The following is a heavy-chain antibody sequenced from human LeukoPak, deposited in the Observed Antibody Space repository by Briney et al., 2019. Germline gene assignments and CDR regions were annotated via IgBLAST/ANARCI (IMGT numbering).Heavy chain of an antibody. J-gene: IGHJ4*02. Sequence: GESLKISCKGSGYSFSNYWIGWVRQMPGKGLEWMGIVYPGDSDTKYSPSFQGQVTFSADKSINTAYLQWSSLKASDTAMYYCARQWLFDYWGQGTLVTVSS. CDR1: GYSFSNYW. V-gene: IGHV5-51*01. CDR3: ARQWLFDY. CDR2: VYPGDSDT. D-gene: IGHD6-19*01.